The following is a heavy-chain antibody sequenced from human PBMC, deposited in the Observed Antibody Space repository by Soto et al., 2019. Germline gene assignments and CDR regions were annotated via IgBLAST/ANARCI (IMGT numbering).Heavy chain of an antibody. J-gene: IGHJ4*02. CDR2: IYDSGSS. D-gene: IGHD5-12*01. V-gene: IGHV4-30-4*01. CDR1: GASISRGDYF. Sequence: PSETLSLTCTVSGASISRGDYFWIWIRHSPGKGLEWIGYIYDSGSSYYNPSLQSRVTMSVDTSKNQFSLKLSSVTAADTAVYYCAREKGYISGPKNFDYWGQGTLVTVSS. CDR3: AREKGYISGPKNFDY.